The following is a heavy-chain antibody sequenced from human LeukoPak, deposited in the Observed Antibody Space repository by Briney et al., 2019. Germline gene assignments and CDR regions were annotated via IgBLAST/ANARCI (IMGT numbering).Heavy chain of an antibody. V-gene: IGHV4-59*01. D-gene: IGHD1-26*01. J-gene: IGHJ4*02. CDR3: ARGRVGATTIFDY. CDR2: IYYSGST. CDR1: GGSFSGYY. Sequence: SSETLSLTCAVYGGSFSGYYWSWIRQPPGKGLEWIGYIYYSGSTNYNPSLKSRVTISVDTSKNQFSLKLSSVTAADTAVYYCARGRVGATTIFDYWGQGTLVTVSS.